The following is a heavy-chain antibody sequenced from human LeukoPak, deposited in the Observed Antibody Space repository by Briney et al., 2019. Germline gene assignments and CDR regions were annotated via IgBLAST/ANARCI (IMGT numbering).Heavy chain of an antibody. CDR1: GFTFNIYG. CDR2: ISYDGSNK. CDR3: ARGYSGSYVFDY. Sequence: PGGSLRLSCAASGFTFNIYGMDWVRQAPGKGLEWVAVISYDGSNKYYADSVKGRFTISRDNSKNTLYLQMNSLRAEDTAVYYCARGYSGSYVFDYWDPGTLVTVSS. J-gene: IGHJ4*02. D-gene: IGHD1-26*01. V-gene: IGHV3-30*03.